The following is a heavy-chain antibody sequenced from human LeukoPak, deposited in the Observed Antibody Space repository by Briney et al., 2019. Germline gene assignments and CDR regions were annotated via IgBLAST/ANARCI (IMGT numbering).Heavy chain of an antibody. Sequence: PGGSLRLSCAASGFFFSDYHMSWIRQAPGKGLEWVSYISSSVSIIYYADSVKGRFTISRDNAKNSLYLQMNSLRAEDTAVYYCARDSSYYGSGSYYREASHLPHYFDYWGQGTLVTVSS. V-gene: IGHV3-11*01. CDR3: ARDSSYYGSGSYYREASHLPHYFDY. J-gene: IGHJ4*02. D-gene: IGHD3-10*01. CDR1: GFFFSDYH. CDR2: ISSSVSII.